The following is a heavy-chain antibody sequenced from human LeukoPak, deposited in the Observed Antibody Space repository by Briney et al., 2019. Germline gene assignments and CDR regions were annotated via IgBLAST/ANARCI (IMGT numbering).Heavy chain of an antibody. CDR2: IIPIFGTA. CDR3: ARAAGATNYDILTGYCIFDY. Sequence: SVKVSCKASGGTFSSYAISWVRQAPGQGLEWMGGIIPIFGTANYAQKFQGRVTITADESTSTAYMELSSLRSEDTAVYYCARAAGATNYDILTGYCIFDYWGQGTLSPSPQ. D-gene: IGHD3-9*01. J-gene: IGHJ4*02. CDR1: GGTFSSYA. V-gene: IGHV1-69*13.